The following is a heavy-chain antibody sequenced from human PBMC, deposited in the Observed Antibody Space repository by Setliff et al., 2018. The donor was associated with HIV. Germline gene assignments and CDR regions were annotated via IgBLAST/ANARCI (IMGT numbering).Heavy chain of an antibody. CDR1: GFNLDDYA. CDR2: LSWNSDDI. Sequence: LSLSCAASGFNLDDYAMHWVRQVPGKGLEWVSGLSWNSDDIDYVDSVRGRFTISRDNAKNSLYLQMNSLKIEDTALYYCVRDRGMGTNYFDFWGQGTLVTVSS. J-gene: IGHJ4*02. CDR3: VRDRGMGTNYFDF. V-gene: IGHV3-9*01. D-gene: IGHD1-1*01.